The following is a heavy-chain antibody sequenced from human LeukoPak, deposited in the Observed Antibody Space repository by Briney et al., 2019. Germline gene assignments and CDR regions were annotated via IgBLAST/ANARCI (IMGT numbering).Heavy chain of an antibody. J-gene: IGHJ4*02. CDR1: GFTFSSYG. D-gene: IGHD2-15*01. CDR3: ARDGGDIVVVVATTKPLDN. V-gene: IGHV3-21*01. CDR2: ISSSSSYI. Sequence: GGSLRLSCAASGFTFSSYGMHWVRQAPGKGLEWVSSISSSSSYISYADSVKGRFTISRDNTKDSLYLQMNSLRAEDTAVYYCARDGGDIVVVVATTKPLDNWGQGTLVTVSS.